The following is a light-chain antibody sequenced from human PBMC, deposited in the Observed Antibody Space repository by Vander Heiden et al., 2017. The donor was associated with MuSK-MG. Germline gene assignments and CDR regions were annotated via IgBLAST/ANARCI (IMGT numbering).Light chain of an antibody. Sequence: DIQMTQSPSTLSASVGDRVTITCRASQSTSSWLAWYQQKPGRAPKLLIYKASTLESGVPSRFSGSGSGTEFTLTITSLQPDDLATYHCQQYNSIPLTFGGGTKVEIK. V-gene: IGKV1-5*03. CDR2: KAS. CDR3: QQYNSIPLT. J-gene: IGKJ4*01. CDR1: QSTSSW.